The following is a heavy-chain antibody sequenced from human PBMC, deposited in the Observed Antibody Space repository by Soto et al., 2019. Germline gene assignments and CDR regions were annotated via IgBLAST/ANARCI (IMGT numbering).Heavy chain of an antibody. CDR1: GFTFSSYW. CDR3: ARDRPRYCSGGSCYLGLDY. V-gene: IGHV3-7*01. CDR2: IKQDGSEK. J-gene: IGHJ4*02. Sequence: EVQLVESGGGLVQPGGSLRLSCAASGFTFSSYWMSWVRQAPGKGLEWVANIKQDGSEKYYVDSVKGRFTISRDNAKNSVYLQMNSLRAEDTAVYYCARDRPRYCSGGSCYLGLDYWGQGTLVTVSS. D-gene: IGHD2-15*01.